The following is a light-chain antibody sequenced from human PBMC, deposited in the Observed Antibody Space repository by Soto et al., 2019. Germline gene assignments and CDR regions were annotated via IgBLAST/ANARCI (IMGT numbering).Light chain of an antibody. CDR2: GAS. V-gene: IGKV3-11*01. CDR3: QQHTNWPLT. J-gene: IGKJ4*01. CDR1: QSVSSS. Sequence: EFVLTQSPGSLSVSAGDRAALSFRASQSVSSSLAWYQQKPGQAPRLLILGASTRATGIPARFSGSGSGTDFTLTISSLEPEDFAVYYCQQHTNWPLTFGGGTKVDIK.